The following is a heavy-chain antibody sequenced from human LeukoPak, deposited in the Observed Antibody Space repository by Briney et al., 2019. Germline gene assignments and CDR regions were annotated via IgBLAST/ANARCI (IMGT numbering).Heavy chain of an antibody. J-gene: IGHJ5*02. V-gene: IGHV1-8*01. D-gene: IGHD3-16*02. CDR1: GYTFTSYD. CDR2: MNPNSGNT. Sequence: VASVKVSCKASGYTFTSYDINWVRQATGQGLEWMGWMNPNSGNTGYAQKFQGRVTMTGNTSISTAYMELSSLRSEDTAVYYCARGGYDYVWGGYRYTWGWFDPWGQGTLVTVSS. CDR3: ARGGYDYVWGGYRYTWGWFDP.